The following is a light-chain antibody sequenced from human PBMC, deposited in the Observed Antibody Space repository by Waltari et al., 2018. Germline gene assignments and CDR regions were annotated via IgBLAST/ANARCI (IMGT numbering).Light chain of an antibody. J-gene: IGLJ3*02. CDR3: QTGGHGTWV. CDR2: VSSDGSH. V-gene: IGLV4-69*01. Sequence: QPEKGPRCLMKVSSDGSHSKGDEIPDRFSGSSSGAERDLTNSSLQSEDEADYYCQTGGHGTWVFGGGTKLTVL.